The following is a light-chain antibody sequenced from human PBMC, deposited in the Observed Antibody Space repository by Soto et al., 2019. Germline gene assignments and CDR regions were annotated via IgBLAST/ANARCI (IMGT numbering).Light chain of an antibody. CDR1: TSDVGGYNY. V-gene: IGLV2-14*03. J-gene: IGLJ2*01. CDR2: NVN. Sequence: QSALTQPASVSGSPGPSITISCTGATSDVGGYNYVSWYQHHPGEALKLIIYNVNDRLSGVSDRFSASKSGNTASLTISGLQSEDDGDYYCSSYTSSITQVLFGGGTKLTVL. CDR3: SSYTSSITQVL.